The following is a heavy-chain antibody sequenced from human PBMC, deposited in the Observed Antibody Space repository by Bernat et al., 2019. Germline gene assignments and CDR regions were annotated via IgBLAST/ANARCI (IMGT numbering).Heavy chain of an antibody. J-gene: IGHJ4*02. CDR3: VKDMNFYDSGSFDY. D-gene: IGHD3-10*01. Sequence: EVQLLESGGDLVQPGGSLRLSCAASGFTFTNYGMNWVRQAPGKGLEWVSGIRGFGTGTYYADSVKGRFSISRDNSKNTVSLQMNTLGVEDTAIYYCVKDMNFYDSGSFDYWGQGTLVTVSS. CDR1: GFTFTNYG. V-gene: IGHV3-23*01. CDR2: IRGFGTGT.